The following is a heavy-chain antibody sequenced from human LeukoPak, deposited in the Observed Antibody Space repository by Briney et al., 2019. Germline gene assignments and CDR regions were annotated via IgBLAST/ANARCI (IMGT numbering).Heavy chain of an antibody. CDR1: GYTFTIYG. CDR3: ARDDGRESKSSSGWSSIDY. Sequence: GASVKVSCKASGYTFTIYGISWVRQAPGRGLEWMGWISAHNGSTNYAQKLQGRVTMTTDTSTTTAYMELRSLRSDDTAVYYCARDDGRESKSSSGWSSIDYWGQGTLVTVSS. J-gene: IGHJ4*02. D-gene: IGHD6-19*01. CDR2: ISAHNGST. V-gene: IGHV1-18*01.